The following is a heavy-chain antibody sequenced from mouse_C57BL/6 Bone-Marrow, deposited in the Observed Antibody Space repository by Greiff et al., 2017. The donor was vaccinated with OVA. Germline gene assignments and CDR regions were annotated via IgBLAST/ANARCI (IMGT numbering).Heavy chain of an antibody. Sequence: EVQLKESGAELVRPGASVKLSCTASGFNIKDDYMHWVKQRPEQGLEWIGWIDPENGDTEYASKFQGKATITADTSSNTAYLKLSSLTSEDTAVYYCTTGDGYDGDLNWFAYWGQGTLVTVSA. D-gene: IGHD2-2*01. V-gene: IGHV14-4*01. CDR2: IDPENGDT. CDR3: TTGDGYDGDLNWFAY. CDR1: GFNIKDDY. J-gene: IGHJ3*01.